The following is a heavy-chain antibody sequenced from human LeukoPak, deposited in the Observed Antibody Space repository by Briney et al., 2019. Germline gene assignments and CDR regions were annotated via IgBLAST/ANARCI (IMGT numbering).Heavy chain of an antibody. V-gene: IGHV4-30-4*01. J-gene: IGHJ5*02. CDR2: IYYSGST. D-gene: IGHD2-2*01. CDR1: GGSISSGDYY. CDR3: ARGGLYCSSTGCYWFDP. Sequence: KPSETLSLTCTVSGGSISSGDYYWSWIRQPPGKGLEWIGYIYYSGSTYCNPSLKSRVTISVDTSKNQFSLKLSSVTAADTAVYYCARGGLYCSSTGCYWFDPWGQGTLVTVSS.